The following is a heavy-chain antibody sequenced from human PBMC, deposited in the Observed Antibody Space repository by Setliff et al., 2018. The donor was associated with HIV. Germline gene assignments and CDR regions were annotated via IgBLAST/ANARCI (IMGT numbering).Heavy chain of an antibody. CDR2: MYYSGST. D-gene: IGHD3-10*01. CDR3: TGDYNSGSNRFDY. Sequence: SETLSLTCTVSGGSFRVYYWTWVRQPPGKGLEWIGNMYYSGSTNYNPSLKSRVTISVDTSKNQFSLKLTSVTAADAAVYYCTGDYNSGSNRFDYWGQGTPVTVSS. CDR1: GGSFRVYY. V-gene: IGHV4-59*08. J-gene: IGHJ4*02.